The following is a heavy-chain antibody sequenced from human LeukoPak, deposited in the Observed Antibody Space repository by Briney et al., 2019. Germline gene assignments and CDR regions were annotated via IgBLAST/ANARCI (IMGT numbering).Heavy chain of an antibody. Sequence: GGSLRLSCAASGFNFNSYAMSWVRQAPGKGLEWVSAISGSGGSTYYADSVKGRFTISRDNSKNTVYLQLNSLRADDTAIYYCAKDTDDYLLDWGQGTLVTVSS. CDR3: AKDTDDYLLD. J-gene: IGHJ4*02. V-gene: IGHV3-23*01. CDR1: GFNFNSYA. CDR2: ISGSGGST. D-gene: IGHD5-12*01.